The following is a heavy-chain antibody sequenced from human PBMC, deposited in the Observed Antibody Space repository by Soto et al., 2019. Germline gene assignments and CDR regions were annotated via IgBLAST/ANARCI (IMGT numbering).Heavy chain of an antibody. Sequence: QVQLVQYGAEVKKPGASVKVSCKASGYTFTTYGISWVRQAPGQGLEWMGWISAYTVNTNHAQKLQGRVTMTTDTSTSTAYMELRSLRSDDTAVYYCERDRAIVGETSFDYCGQVSLVTVSA. V-gene: IGHV1-18*01. CDR1: GYTFTTYG. CDR2: ISAYTVNT. D-gene: IGHD1-26*01. CDR3: ERDRAIVGETSFDY. J-gene: IGHJ4*02.